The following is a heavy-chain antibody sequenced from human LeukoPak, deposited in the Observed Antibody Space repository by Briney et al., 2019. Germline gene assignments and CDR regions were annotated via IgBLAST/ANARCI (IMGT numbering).Heavy chain of an antibody. CDR2: IDPSGSYT. Sequence: GESLRISCKGSGNSFTSYWISWARQMPGKGLEWIRSIDPSGSYTNYSPFIEGHVTISADKSSSTACLQWSSLKASATAMYYCASSIEPGYWGQGTLVTVSS. D-gene: IGHD1-14*01. CDR3: ASSIEPGY. J-gene: IGHJ4*02. CDR1: GNSFTSYW. V-gene: IGHV5-10-1*01.